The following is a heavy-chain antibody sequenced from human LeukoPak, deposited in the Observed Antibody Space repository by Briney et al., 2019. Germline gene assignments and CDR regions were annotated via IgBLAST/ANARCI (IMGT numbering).Heavy chain of an antibody. CDR1: GFTFGSYW. J-gene: IGHJ3*02. V-gene: IGHV3-74*01. CDR3: ARGGAFHAFDI. CDR2: VNNDGTGT. Sequence: GGSLRLSCAGSGFTFGSYWMYWVRRGPEKGLECISRVNNDGTGTIYADSVKGRFTISRDNAKNTVFLQLNSLRTEDTAVYYCARGGAFHAFDIWGQGTMVTVSS.